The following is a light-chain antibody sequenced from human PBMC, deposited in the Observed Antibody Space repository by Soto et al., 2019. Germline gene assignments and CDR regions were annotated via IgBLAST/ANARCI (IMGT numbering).Light chain of an antibody. CDR2: AVS. J-gene: IGLJ2*01. Sequence: QSALTQPASVSGSPGQSITISCTGTSSDVGGYNLVSWYQQHPGKAPKLMIYAVSYRPSGISNRFSGSKSGNTASLTISGLQAEDEADYYCSSYTRSTTGVVFGGGTQLTVL. CDR3: SSYTRSTTGVV. CDR1: SSDVGGYNL. V-gene: IGLV2-14*01.